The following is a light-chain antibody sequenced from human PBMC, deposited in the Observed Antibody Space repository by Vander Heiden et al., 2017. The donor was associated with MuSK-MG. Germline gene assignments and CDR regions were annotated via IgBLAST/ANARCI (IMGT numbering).Light chain of an antibody. CDR2: GAS. CDR3: QQYNNWPPYT. J-gene: IGKJ2*01. Sequence: EIVMTQSPATLSVSPGERATLSCRASQSVSSNLAWYQYKPGQAPRLLIYGASTRATGIPARFSGSGSGTEFTPTISSLQSEDFAVYYCQQYNNWPPYTFGQGTKLEIK. CDR1: QSVSSN. V-gene: IGKV3-15*01.